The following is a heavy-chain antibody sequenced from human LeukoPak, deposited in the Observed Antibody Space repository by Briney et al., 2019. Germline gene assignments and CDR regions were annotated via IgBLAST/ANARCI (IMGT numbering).Heavy chain of an antibody. CDR3: ARGAYYDSSGYNPFDY. J-gene: IGHJ4*02. CDR2: INWNGGST. D-gene: IGHD3-22*01. Sequence: GGSLRLSCTASGFTFDDYGMSWVRQAPGKGLELVSGINWNGGSTGYADSVKGRFTISRDNAKNSLYLQMNSLRAEDTALYYCARGAYYDSSGYNPFDYWGQGTLVTVSS. CDR1: GFTFDDYG. V-gene: IGHV3-20*04.